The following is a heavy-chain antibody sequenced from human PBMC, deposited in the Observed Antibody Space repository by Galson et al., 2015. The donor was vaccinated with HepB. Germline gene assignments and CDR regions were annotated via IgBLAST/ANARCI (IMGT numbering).Heavy chain of an antibody. V-gene: IGHV4-38-2*02. CDR2: IYHSGST. CDR1: GYSISSGYY. J-gene: IGHJ4*02. CDR3: ARDAYSSSWPFDY. Sequence: LSLTCTVSGYSISSGYYWGWIRQPPGKGLEWIGSIYHSGSTYYNPSLKSRVTISVDTSKNQFSLKLSSVTAADTAVYYCARDAYSSSWPFDYWGQGTLVTVSS. D-gene: IGHD6-13*01.